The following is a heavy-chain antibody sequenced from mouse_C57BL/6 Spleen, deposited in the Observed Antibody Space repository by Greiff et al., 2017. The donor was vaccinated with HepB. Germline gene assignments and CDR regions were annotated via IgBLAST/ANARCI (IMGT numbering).Heavy chain of an antibody. V-gene: IGHV14-1*01. CDR1: GFNIKDYY. D-gene: IGHD1-1*01. CDR2: IDPEDGDT. Sequence: VQLQQSGAELVRPGASVKLSCTASGFNIKDYYMHWVKQRPEQGLEWIGRIDPEDGDTEYAPKFQGKATMTADTSSNTAYLQLSSLTSEDTAVYYCTTVYYGSSLGFAYWGQGTLVTVSA. J-gene: IGHJ3*01. CDR3: TTVYYGSSLGFAY.